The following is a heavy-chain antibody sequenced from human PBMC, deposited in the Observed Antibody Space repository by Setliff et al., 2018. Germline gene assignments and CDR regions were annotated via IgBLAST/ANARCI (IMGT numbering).Heavy chain of an antibody. V-gene: IGHV4-59*01. CDR3: ARGGTFRYFDF. CDR2: VYYSGTA. Sequence: SETLSLTCTVSDGSLSTYYWSWIRQPPGKGLEFIGYVYYSGTANYSPSLRSRLTISVDTSKNQFSLKLRSVTAADTAVYCCARGGTFRYFDFWGQGAPVTVPQ. J-gene: IGHJ4*02. D-gene: IGHD5-12*01. CDR1: DGSLSTYY.